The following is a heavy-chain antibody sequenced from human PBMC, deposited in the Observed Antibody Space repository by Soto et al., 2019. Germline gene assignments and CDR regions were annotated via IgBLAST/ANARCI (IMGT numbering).Heavy chain of an antibody. CDR3: TRGYGDYVRDY. Sequence: EVQLVESGGGLVQPGGSLKLSCAVSGFTFSGSAMHWVRQASGKGLEWVGRIRSKSNSYATAYAASVKGRFTISRDDSNTTAYLQMNSLKTEDTAVYYCTRGYGDYVRDYWGQGTLVTVSS. V-gene: IGHV3-73*01. J-gene: IGHJ4*02. D-gene: IGHD4-17*01. CDR2: IRSKSNSYAT. CDR1: GFTFSGSA.